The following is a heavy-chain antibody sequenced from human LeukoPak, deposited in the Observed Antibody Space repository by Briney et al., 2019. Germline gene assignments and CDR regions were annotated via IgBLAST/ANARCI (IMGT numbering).Heavy chain of an antibody. D-gene: IGHD3-16*01. V-gene: IGHV3-64*01. CDR2: ISSNGDST. CDR1: GFTFSSYA. CDR3: GRDPSRGGPANWFDP. J-gene: IGHJ5*02. Sequence: GGSLRLSCAASGFTFSSYAMHWVRQAPGKGLEYVSAISSNGDSTYYANSVRGRFTISRDNSKNTLYLQMGSLRAEDMAVYYCGRDPSRGGPANWFDPWGQGTLVTVSS.